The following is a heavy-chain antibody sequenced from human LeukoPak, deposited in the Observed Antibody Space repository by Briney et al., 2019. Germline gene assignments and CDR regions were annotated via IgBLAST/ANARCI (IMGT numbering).Heavy chain of an antibody. J-gene: IGHJ4*02. CDR2: ISGSGAST. D-gene: IGHD3-10*01. CDR1: GFTFSTYG. CDR3: ARGGSKGSGSHNFDY. V-gene: IGHV3-23*01. Sequence: GGSLRLSCAASGFTFSTYGMSWVRQAPGKGLEWVSSISGSGASTYYADSVKGRFTISRDNSKNTLYLQMNSLRAEDTAVYYCARGGSKGSGSHNFDYWGQGTLVTVSS.